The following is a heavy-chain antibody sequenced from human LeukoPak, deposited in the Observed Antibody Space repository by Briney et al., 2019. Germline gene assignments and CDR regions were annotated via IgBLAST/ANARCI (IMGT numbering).Heavy chain of an antibody. CDR3: ARGEMVVGATHCYYYYMDV. Sequence: GASVKVSCKASGYTFTSYDINWVRQATGQGLEWMGWMNPNSGNTGYAQKFQGRVTMTRNTSISTAYMELSSLRSEDTAVYYCARGEMVVGATHCYYYYMDVWGKGTTVTVSS. CDR2: MNPNSGNT. D-gene: IGHD1-26*01. J-gene: IGHJ6*03. V-gene: IGHV1-8*01. CDR1: GYTFTSYD.